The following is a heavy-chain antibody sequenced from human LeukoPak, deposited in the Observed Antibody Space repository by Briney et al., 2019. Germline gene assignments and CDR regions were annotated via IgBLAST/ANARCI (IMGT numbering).Heavy chain of an antibody. CDR3: ARHVSGTSQFDP. CDR1: GGPINSDY. CDR2: IYSSGST. J-gene: IGHJ5*02. V-gene: IGHV4-59*08. D-gene: IGHD1-26*01. Sequence: SETLSLTCTVSGGPINSDYWNWLRQPPGQGLEWIGYIYSSGSTNYNPSLNSRVSISLDTSKNQLSLNLNSVNAADTAVYYCARHVSGTSQFDPWGQGTLVTVSS.